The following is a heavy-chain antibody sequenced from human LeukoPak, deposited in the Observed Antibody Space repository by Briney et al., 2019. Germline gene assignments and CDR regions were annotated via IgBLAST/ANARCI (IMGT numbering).Heavy chain of an antibody. CDR2: ISYDGSNK. CDR1: GFTFSSYG. Sequence: GGSPRLSCAASGFTFSSYGMHWVRQAPGKGLEWVAVISYDGSNKYYADSVKGRFTISRDNPKNTLYLQMNSLRAEDTAVYYCAKVRSDYWGQGTLVTVSS. J-gene: IGHJ4*02. CDR3: AKVRSDY. V-gene: IGHV3-30*18.